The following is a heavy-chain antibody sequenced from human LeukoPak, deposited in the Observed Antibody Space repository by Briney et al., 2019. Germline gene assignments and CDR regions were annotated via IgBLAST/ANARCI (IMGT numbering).Heavy chain of an antibody. D-gene: IGHD1-1*01. J-gene: IGHJ5*02. V-gene: IGHV3-7*03. CDR3: ARGRNDYWFDP. Sequence: GGSLRLSCAASGFTFSSYSMNWVRQAPGKGLEWVANIKQDGSEKYYVDSVKGRFTISRDNAKNSLYLQMNSLRAEDTAVYYCARGRNDYWFDPWGQGTLVTVSS. CDR1: GFTFSSYS. CDR2: IKQDGSEK.